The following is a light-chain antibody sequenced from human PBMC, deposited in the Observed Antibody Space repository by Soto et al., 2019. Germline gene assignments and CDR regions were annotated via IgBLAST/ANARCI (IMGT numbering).Light chain of an antibody. V-gene: IGLV1-44*01. CDR3: ATWDDSRSIPV. CDR2: STN. Sequence: QSVLTQPPSVSGTPGQRVPISCSGSSSNIGKNTVNWYQQLPGAAPRLLIYSTNQRPSGVPDRFSGSKSGTSASLAISGLQSDDEADYYCATWDDSRSIPVFGGGTKLTVL. CDR1: SSNIGKNT. J-gene: IGLJ2*01.